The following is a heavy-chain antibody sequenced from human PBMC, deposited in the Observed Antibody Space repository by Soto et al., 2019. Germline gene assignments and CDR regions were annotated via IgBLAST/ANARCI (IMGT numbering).Heavy chain of an antibody. CDR1: GASVSSAYW. J-gene: IGHJ4*01. V-gene: IGHV4-61*01. D-gene: IGHD3-10*01. CDR3: TRGSHFYYFDY. CDR2: SNHRGST. Sequence: ETLSLTCAVSGASVSSAYWWGRARQPPGKGLEWLGDSNHRGSTNYNPSLKSRVSISLDTSKNQFSLKLTSVTAADTAVYYCTRGSHFYYFDYWGHGTLVTVSS.